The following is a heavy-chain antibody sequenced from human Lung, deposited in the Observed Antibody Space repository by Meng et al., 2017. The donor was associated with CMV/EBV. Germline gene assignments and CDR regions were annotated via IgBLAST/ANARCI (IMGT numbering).Heavy chain of an antibody. J-gene: IGHJ4*02. Sequence: CKASGYSFNTYGIAGVRQAPGQGLEWMGWVSAYNGNTNYAQILQDRVTMTTDTSTNTAYMELRSLRSDDTAKYYCAREGGGLPPDYWGQGTLVTVSS. V-gene: IGHV1-18*01. CDR3: AREGGGLPPDY. D-gene: IGHD4-23*01. CDR1: GYSFNTYG. CDR2: VSAYNGNT.